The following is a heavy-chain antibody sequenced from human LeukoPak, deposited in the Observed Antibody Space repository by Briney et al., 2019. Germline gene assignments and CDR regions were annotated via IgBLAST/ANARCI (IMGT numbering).Heavy chain of an antibody. J-gene: IGHJ2*01. Sequence: SETLSLTCTVSGGSISTYYWSWIRQPPGKGLEYIGYIYFSGSTNYNPSLKSRVTISVDTSKNQFSLKLSSVTAADTAVYYCARGITVITPEFDLWGRGTLVTVSS. D-gene: IGHD4-23*01. CDR3: ARGITVITPEFDL. CDR2: IYFSGST. CDR1: GGSISTYY. V-gene: IGHV4-59*01.